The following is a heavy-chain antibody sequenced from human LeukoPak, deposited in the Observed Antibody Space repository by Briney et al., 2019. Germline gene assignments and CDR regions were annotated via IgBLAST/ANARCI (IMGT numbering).Heavy chain of an antibody. D-gene: IGHD5/OR15-5a*01. V-gene: IGHV4-34*01. J-gene: IGHJ4*02. CDR3: GGTKRVYENYFAF. Sequence: SETLSLTCAVSGGSLSGYYWTWIRQPPGKGLEWIGEINHSGSTNYNPSLKSRVTISVDTSRKQFFLRMSSVTAADPAMYYCGGTKRVYENYFAFGGQGPRATVSA. CDR2: INHSGST. CDR1: GGSLSGYY.